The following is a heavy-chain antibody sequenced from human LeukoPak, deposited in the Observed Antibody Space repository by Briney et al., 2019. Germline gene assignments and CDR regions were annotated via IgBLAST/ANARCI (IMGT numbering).Heavy chain of an antibody. J-gene: IGHJ4*02. CDR1: GFTFTNYA. D-gene: IGHD3-22*01. CDR3: AKDGKSSGYYYDY. CDR2: ISDSGSST. Sequence: PGGSLRLSCAASGFTFTNYAMHWVRQAPGKGLEWVSTISDSGSSTYYADSVKGRFTISRDNSKNTLYLQMNSLRAEDTAVYYCAKDGKSSGYYYDYWGQGTLVTVSS. V-gene: IGHV3-23*01.